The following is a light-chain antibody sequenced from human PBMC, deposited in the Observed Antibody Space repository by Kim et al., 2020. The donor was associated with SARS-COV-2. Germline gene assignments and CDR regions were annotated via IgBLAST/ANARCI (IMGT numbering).Light chain of an antibody. V-gene: IGLV1-40*01. J-gene: IGLJ3*02. CDR1: RSNIGANYD. CDR3: QSYDSSLSGSKV. CDR2: SNT. Sequence: VTISCTGNRSNIGANYDVHWYQIIPGTAPKLLIYSNTNRPSGVPDRFSGSKSGTSASLAITGLQAEDEAEYFCQSYDSSLSGSKVFGGGTQLTVL.